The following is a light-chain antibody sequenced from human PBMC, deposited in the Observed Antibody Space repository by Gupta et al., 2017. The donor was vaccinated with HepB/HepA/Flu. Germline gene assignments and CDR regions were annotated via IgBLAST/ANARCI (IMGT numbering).Light chain of an antibody. CDR1: SSNIGSNY. V-gene: IGLV1-47*01. J-gene: IGLJ2*01. CDR3: AAWDDSLSGQVV. CDR2: RNN. Sequence: QSVLTQPPSASGTPGQRVTISCSGSSSNIGSNYVYWYQQLPGTAPTLLIYRNNQRPSGVPARFSGSKSGTSASLAISGLRSEDEADYYCAAWDDSLSGQVVFGGGTKLTVL.